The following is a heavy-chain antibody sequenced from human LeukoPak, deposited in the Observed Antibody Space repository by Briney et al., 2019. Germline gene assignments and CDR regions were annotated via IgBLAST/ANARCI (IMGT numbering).Heavy chain of an antibody. Sequence: PGGSLRLSCAASGFTFSSYSMMWVRQPPGKGLEWTGEVFHSGSTNYNPSLESRLSISMDKSNNRFSLKLSSVTAADTAVYYCAREVLGARAFEYWGQGILVTVSS. CDR1: GFTFSSYSM. D-gene: IGHD1-26*01. J-gene: IGHJ4*02. CDR3: AREVLGARAFEY. V-gene: IGHV4-4*02. CDR2: VFHSGST.